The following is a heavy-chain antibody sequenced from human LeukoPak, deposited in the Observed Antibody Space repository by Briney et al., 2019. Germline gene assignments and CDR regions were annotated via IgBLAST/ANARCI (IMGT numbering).Heavy chain of an antibody. Sequence: ASVKVSCKASGYTFTGKYIHWVRQAPGQGLEWMGWINPNSGATTYAQKFQGRVTLTRDTSLSTAYMDLSRLTSDDTALYYCARDIVSTTSLFFDWGQGTLVTVSS. CDR1: GYTFTGKY. V-gene: IGHV1-2*02. CDR3: ARDIVSTTSLFFD. J-gene: IGHJ4*02. D-gene: IGHD5/OR15-5a*01. CDR2: INPNSGAT.